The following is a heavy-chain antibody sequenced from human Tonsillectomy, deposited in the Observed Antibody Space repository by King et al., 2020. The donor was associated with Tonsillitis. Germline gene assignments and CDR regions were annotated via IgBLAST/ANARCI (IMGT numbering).Heavy chain of an antibody. Sequence: VQLVESGGDLVQPGGSLRLSCAASGFTFSSFWMSWVRQAPGKGLEWVANIQQDGSEKYYVDSVKGRFTISRDNAKNSLYLRMNSLRAEDTAVYYCARDYYDYVWGSYRPRLGFDYWGQGTLVTVSS. D-gene: IGHD3-16*02. J-gene: IGHJ4*02. CDR3: ARDYYDYVWGSYRPRLGFDY. CDR1: GFTFSSFW. CDR2: IQQDGSEK. V-gene: IGHV3-7*01.